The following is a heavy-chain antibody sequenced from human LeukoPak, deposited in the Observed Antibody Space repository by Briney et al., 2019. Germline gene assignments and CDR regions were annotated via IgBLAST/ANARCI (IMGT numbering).Heavy chain of an antibody. CDR3: ARRNYGFYYFDY. CDR2: IYHSGTT. V-gene: IGHV4-38-2*02. J-gene: IGHJ4*02. CDR1: GNSIISAYY. D-gene: IGHD3-10*01. Sequence: SETLSLTCTVSGNSIISAYYWGWIRQPPGKGLEWIGNIYHSGTTYYSPSLKSRVTISVDTSTNQFSLKLSSVTAADTAVYYCARRNYGFYYFDYWGQGTLVIVSS.